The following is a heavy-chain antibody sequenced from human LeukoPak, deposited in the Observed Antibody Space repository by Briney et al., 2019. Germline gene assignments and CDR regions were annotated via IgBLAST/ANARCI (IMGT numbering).Heavy chain of an antibody. V-gene: IGHV1-2*02. CDR1: GYTFTGYY. J-gene: IGHJ3*02. Sequence: ASVKVSCKASGYTFTGYYMHWVRQAPGQGLEWMGWINPNSGGTNYAQKFQGRVTITADKSTSTAYMELSSLRSEDTAVYYCARCMVVVAALLGYAFDIWGQGTMVTVSS. CDR3: ARCMVVVAALLGYAFDI. D-gene: IGHD2-15*01. CDR2: INPNSGGT.